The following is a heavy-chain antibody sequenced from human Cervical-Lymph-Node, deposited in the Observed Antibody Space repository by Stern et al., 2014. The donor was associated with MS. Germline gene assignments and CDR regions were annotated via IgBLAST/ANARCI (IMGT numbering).Heavy chain of an antibody. CDR1: GFTFSDYH. J-gene: IGHJ4*02. CDR2: ISTTGKTI. D-gene: IGHD2-21*02. CDR3: VRASDPLFEY. Sequence: VQLLASGGGSVKPGGSLRLSCAVSGFTFSDYHMHWIRQAPGKGLEWISYISTTGKTIYYADSVKGRFTISRDNAKNSLYLQMNSLRVEDTAVYYCVRASDPLFEYWGQGTLVTVSS. V-gene: IGHV3-11*01.